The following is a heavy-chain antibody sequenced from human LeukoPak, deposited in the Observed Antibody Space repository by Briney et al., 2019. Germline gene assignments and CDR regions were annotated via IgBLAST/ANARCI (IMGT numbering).Heavy chain of an antibody. D-gene: IGHD1-26*01. V-gene: IGHV4-39*01. Sequence: SETLSLTCTVSGGSISSGGYYWSWIRQHPGKGLEWIGSIYYSGSTYYNPSLKSRVTISVDTSKNQFSLKLSSVTAADTAVYYCARHRTGSYPVGFDPWGQGTLVTVSS. CDR1: GGSISSGGYY. CDR2: IYYSGST. CDR3: ARHRTGSYPVGFDP. J-gene: IGHJ5*02.